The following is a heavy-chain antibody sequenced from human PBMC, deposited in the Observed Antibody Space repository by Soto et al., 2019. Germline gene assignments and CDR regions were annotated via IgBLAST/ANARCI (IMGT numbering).Heavy chain of an antibody. Sequence: ASVQVSCKASGYTFTSYDINWVRQATGQGLEWMGWMNPNSGNTGYAQKFQGRVTMTRNTSISTAYMELSSLRSEDTAVYYCARGSRGFWSGYYLVGDWFDPWGQGTLVTVSS. J-gene: IGHJ5*02. CDR1: GYTFTSYD. CDR2: MNPNSGNT. CDR3: ARGSRGFWSGYYLVGDWFDP. V-gene: IGHV1-8*01. D-gene: IGHD3-3*01.